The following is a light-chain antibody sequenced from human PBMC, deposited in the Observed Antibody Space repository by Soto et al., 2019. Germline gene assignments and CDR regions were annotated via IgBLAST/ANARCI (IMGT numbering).Light chain of an antibody. V-gene: IGKV2-40*01. CDR1: QSILDSDDGNTY. CDR3: MQRLEFPLT. J-gene: IGKJ4*01. CDR2: TLS. Sequence: DIVVTQTPLSLPVTPGEPASISCRSSQSILDSDDGNTYLDWYLQKPGQSPQLMIYTLSNRASGVPDRFSGRGSGTCFTLKISRVEAEDVGVYYCMQRLEFPLTFGGGTKLEV.